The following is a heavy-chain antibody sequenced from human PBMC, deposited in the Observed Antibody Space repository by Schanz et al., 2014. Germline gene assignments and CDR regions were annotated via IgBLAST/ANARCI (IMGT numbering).Heavy chain of an antibody. D-gene: IGHD4-17*01. CDR1: GFTFSSHW. CDR3: AKKMKLGVYGGKGHNSLDI. J-gene: IGHJ3*02. V-gene: IGHV3-74*02. CDR2: INSVGSNT. Sequence: EEQLVESGGGLVQPGGSLRLSCAASGFTFSSHWMHWVRQDPGKGLVWVARINSVGSNTDYADSVTGRFTISRDNAKNTLYLQMNTLRAEDTAVYYCAKKMKLGVYGGKGHNSLDIWGQGTIVTVSS.